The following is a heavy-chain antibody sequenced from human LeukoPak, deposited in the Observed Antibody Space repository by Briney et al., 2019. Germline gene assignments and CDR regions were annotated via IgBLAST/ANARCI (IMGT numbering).Heavy chain of an antibody. D-gene: IGHD2-8*01. CDR1: GFTFSSYG. CDR3: AKDQIISGGYCTNGVCPSFGMDV. J-gene: IGHJ6*02. CDR2: ISYDGSNK. V-gene: IGHV3-30*18. Sequence: PGRSLRLSCAASGFTFSSYGMHWVRQAPGKGLEWVAVISYDGSNKCYADSVKGRFTISRDNSKNTLYLQMNSLRAEDTAVYYCAKDQIISGGYCTNGVCPSFGMDVWGQGTTVTVSS.